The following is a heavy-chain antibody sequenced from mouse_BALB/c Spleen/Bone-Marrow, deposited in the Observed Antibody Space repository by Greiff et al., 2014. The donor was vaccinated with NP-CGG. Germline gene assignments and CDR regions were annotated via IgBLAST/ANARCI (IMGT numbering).Heavy chain of an antibody. CDR1: GYTFTSYT. J-gene: IGHJ2*01. D-gene: IGHD6-2*01. Sequence: VQLQQSGAELARPGASVKMSCKASGYTFTSYTMHWVKQRPGQGLEWIGFINPSSNYTNYNQKFKDKATLTADKSSSTAYMQLSSLTSEDSAVYYCVRVLRWSLDYWGQGTTLTVSS. CDR2: INPSSNYT. V-gene: IGHV1-4*01. CDR3: VRVLRWSLDY.